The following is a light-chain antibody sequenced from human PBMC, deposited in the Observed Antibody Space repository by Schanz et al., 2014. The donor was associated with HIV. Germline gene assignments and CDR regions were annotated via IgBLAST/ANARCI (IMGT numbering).Light chain of an antibody. CDR2: EGT. CDR1: SSDIGAYNL. CDR3: CSYTSKNTPI. V-gene: IGLV2-14*02. Sequence: QSALTQPASVSGSPGQSITISCTGTSSDIGAYNLISWYQQHPGKAPKFIIYEGTKRPSGISNRFSGSKSGNTASLTISGLQAEDEADYYCCSYTSKNTPIFGGGTKLTVL. J-gene: IGLJ2*01.